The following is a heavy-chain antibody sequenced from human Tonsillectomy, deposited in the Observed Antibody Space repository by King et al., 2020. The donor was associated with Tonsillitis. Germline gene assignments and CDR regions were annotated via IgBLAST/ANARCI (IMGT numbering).Heavy chain of an antibody. CDR3: AREFQSSRPLDY. CDR1: GGSFSSYY. D-gene: IGHD6-13*01. CDR2: IYTSGST. Sequence: QLQESGPGLVKPSETLSLTCTVSGGSFSSYYWSWIRQPAGKGLEWIGRIYTSGSTNYNLSLKSRFTRSVDTSKNQFSLSMSSVTAADTAVYYCAREFQSSRPLDYWGQGTLVTVSS. V-gene: IGHV4-4*07. J-gene: IGHJ4*02.